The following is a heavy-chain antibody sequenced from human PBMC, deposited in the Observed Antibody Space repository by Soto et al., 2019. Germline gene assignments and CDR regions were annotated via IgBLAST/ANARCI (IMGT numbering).Heavy chain of an antibody. CDR2: ISCDGGSI. V-gene: IGHV3-9*01. D-gene: IGHD6-13*01. J-gene: IGHJ6*02. CDR3: AKDTSGSWPEREPYGMDL. Sequence: EVQLVESGGGLVQPGRSLRLSCAASGFTFNDYAMHWVRQAPGKGLEWVSGISCDGGSIGYADSVKGRFTISRDNAKNTLYLQRNSLQAEDTALDYCAKDTSGSWPEREPYGMDLWGQGTTVTGSS. CDR1: GFTFNDYA.